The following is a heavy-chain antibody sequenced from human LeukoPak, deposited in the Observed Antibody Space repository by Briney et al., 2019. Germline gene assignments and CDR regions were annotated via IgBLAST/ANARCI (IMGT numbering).Heavy chain of an antibody. CDR2: ISGSGGST. CDR3: AKDDPLYGDYYGY. V-gene: IGHV3-23*01. CDR1: GFSFSNYA. Sequence: GGSLRLSCVSSGFSFSNYAMSWVCQAPGKGLEWVSSISGSGGSTHYADSVKGRFTISRDNSKNTLYLQMNSLRAEDTAVYYCAKDDPLYGDYYGYWGQGTLVTVSS. D-gene: IGHD4-17*01. J-gene: IGHJ4*02.